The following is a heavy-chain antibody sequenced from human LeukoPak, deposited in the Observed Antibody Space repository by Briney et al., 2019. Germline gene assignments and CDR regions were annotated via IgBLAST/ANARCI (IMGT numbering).Heavy chain of an antibody. CDR2: IYDTGNT. V-gene: IGHV4-59*01. J-gene: IGHJ4*02. CDR3: ASGETGSTLGGY. CDR1: GGPLSAYY. D-gene: IGHD1-1*01. Sequence: SETLSLTCTVSGGPLSAYYWTWTRRPPGKGLEWIGYIYDTGNTNYNPSLKSRVTISVDTSKNQFSLKLTSVTAADTAVYYCASGETGSTLGGYWGQGTLVTVSS.